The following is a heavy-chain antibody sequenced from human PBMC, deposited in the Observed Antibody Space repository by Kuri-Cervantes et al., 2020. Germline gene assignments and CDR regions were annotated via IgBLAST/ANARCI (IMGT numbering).Heavy chain of an antibody. CDR3: ARDQRYYGSGSDAFDI. V-gene: IGHV4-34*01. Sequence: GSLRLSCAVYGGSFSDYYWTWVRQPPGKGLEWIGEMNHSGSNNYNPSLKSRVTISVETSKNQFSLNLSSVTAADTAVYYCARDQRYYGSGSDAFDIWGQGTMVTVSS. CDR2: MNHSGSN. CDR1: GGSFSDYY. D-gene: IGHD3-10*01. J-gene: IGHJ3*02.